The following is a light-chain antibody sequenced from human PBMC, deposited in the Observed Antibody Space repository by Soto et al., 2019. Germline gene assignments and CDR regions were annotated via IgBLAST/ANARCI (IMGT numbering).Light chain of an antibody. CDR2: SAS. J-gene: IGKJ1*01. Sequence: DIQMTQYPSTLCASVGDRVTITCQVNPSICYWLAWYQQKPGKAPSLLIYSASSLATGVPSRFSGSGSGTEFTLTISSLQPDDSASYYCQQYNSYSKTFGQGTRVDI. CDR1: PSICYW. V-gene: IGKV1-5*01. CDR3: QQYNSYSKT.